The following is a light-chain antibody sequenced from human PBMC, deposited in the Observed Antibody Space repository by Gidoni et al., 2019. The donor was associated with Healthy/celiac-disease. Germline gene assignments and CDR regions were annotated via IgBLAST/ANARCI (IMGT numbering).Light chain of an antibody. CDR3: MQRIEFPYT. J-gene: IGKJ2*01. Sequence: DIVMTQTPLSLPVTPGEPASISCRSSQSLLDSDDGNTYLDWYLQKPGQSPQLLIYPLSYRASGVPDRFSGSGSGTDFTLKISRVEAEDVGVYYCMQRIEFPYTFXQXTKLEIK. CDR2: PLS. V-gene: IGKV2-40*01. CDR1: QSLLDSDDGNTY.